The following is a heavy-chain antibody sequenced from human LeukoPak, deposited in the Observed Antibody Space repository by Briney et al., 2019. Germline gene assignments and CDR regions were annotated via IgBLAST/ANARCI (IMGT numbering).Heavy chain of an antibody. Sequence: GGSLRLSCAASGFTFSSYDMHLVRQATGKGLEWVSAIFTAGDTYYPGSVKGRFTISRENAKNSLYLQMNSLRAGDTAVYYCARVAPESGSYDYWGQGTLVTVSS. V-gene: IGHV3-13*04. CDR2: IFTAGDT. J-gene: IGHJ4*02. CDR3: ARVAPESGSYDY. D-gene: IGHD1-26*01. CDR1: GFTFSSYD.